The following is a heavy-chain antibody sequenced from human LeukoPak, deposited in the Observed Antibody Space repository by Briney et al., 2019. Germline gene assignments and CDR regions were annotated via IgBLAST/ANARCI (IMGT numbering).Heavy chain of an antibody. D-gene: IGHD4-17*01. CDR1: GFTFSTYA. CDR2: ISGSGATT. J-gene: IGHJ6*04. Sequence: GGSLRLSCAASGFTFSTYAMSWVRQAPGKGLEWVSTISGSGATTYYAASVKGRFTISRDNSKNTQYLQMISLGAEDTAVYYCAKALPAVSRYYPGKEGWGKVTTVTAS. CDR3: AKALPAVSRYYPGKEG. V-gene: IGHV3-23*01.